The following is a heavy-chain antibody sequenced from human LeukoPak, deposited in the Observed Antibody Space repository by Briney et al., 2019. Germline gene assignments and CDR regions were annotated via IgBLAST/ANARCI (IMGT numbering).Heavy chain of an antibody. CDR1: GFTFDDYA. Sequence: PGGSLRLSCAASGFTFDDYAMHWVRQAPGKGLEWVSGISWNSGSIGYADSVKGRFTISRDNAKNSLYLQMNSLRAEDTALYYCAKDISGWFQGSYDYWGQGTLVTVSS. CDR2: ISWNSGSI. D-gene: IGHD3-10*01. CDR3: AKDISGWFQGSYDY. J-gene: IGHJ4*02. V-gene: IGHV3-9*01.